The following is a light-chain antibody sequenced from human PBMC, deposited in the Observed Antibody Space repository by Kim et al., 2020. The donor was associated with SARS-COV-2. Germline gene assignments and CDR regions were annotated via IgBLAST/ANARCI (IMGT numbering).Light chain of an antibody. J-gene: IGKJ3*01. CDR3: QQYLSSAPSVS. V-gene: IGKV1-5*01. Sequence: VGDRVTITCRASENIDRWLAWYQQKPGKAPKLLIYYVSSLESGVPSRFSGSGSGTEFSLTISSLQPDDFATYFCQQYLSSAPSVSFGAGTKVDIK. CDR2: YVS. CDR1: ENIDRW.